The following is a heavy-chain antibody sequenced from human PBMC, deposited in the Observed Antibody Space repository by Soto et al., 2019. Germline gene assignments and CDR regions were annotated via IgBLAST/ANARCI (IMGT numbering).Heavy chain of an antibody. Sequence: GSLRLSCAASDITISSNYMSWVRQAPGKGLEWVSVIYSGSSTYYADSVKGRFAISRDNSKNTLYLQMNSLRAEDTAVYYCARVQPDYFDYWGQGTPVTVSS. CDR1: DITISSNY. CDR3: ARVQPDYFDY. J-gene: IGHJ4*02. CDR2: IYSGSST. V-gene: IGHV3-53*01. D-gene: IGHD1-1*01.